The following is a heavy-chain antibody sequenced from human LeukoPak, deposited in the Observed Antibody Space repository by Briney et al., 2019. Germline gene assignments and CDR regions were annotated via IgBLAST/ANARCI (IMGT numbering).Heavy chain of an antibody. Sequence: GGSLRLSCVASGFTFSSYWMYWVRQAPAKGLVWVSRINTEGKTTHYADSVKGRFIISRDNAKNTLYLEMNSLRAEDTAVYYCARDPGSYAHDWYFDLWGRGTLVTVSS. D-gene: IGHD1-26*01. CDR2: INTEGKTT. V-gene: IGHV3-74*01. CDR1: GFTFSSYW. CDR3: ARDPGSYAHDWYFDL. J-gene: IGHJ2*01.